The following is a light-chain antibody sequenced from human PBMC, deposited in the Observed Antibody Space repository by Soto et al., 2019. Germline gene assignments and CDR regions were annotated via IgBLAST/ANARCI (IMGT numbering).Light chain of an antibody. CDR2: DVS. J-gene: IGKJ1*01. CDR1: QSVGTN. CDR3: QQYNNWPQK. Sequence: DIELTQSPGTLSLSPGERVTLSCRASQSVGTNLAWYQQKPGQAPSLLIYDVSTRATGIPTRFSGSGSGREFTLSISSLQSEDFADYYWQQYNNWPQKFGQGTKV. V-gene: IGKV3-15*01.